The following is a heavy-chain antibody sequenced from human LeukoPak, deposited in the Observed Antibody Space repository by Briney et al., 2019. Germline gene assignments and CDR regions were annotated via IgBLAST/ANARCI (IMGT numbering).Heavy chain of an antibody. CDR2: ILYDGSNK. V-gene: IGHV3-30-3*01. D-gene: IGHD3-22*01. Sequence: GRSLRLSWAASGFSFSRCALHWVRQAQGKGLAWVAVILYDGSNKYYADSVKGRFTMCVDNGKNTLYLQMNSLRAEDTAVYYCARTRYDSSGYYHSAPFDYWGQGTLVTVSS. J-gene: IGHJ4*02. CDR1: GFSFSRCA. CDR3: ARTRYDSSGYYHSAPFDY.